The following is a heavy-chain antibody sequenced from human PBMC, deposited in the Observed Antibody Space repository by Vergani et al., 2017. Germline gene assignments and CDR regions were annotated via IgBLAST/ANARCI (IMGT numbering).Heavy chain of an antibody. V-gene: IGHV3-7*01. CDR1: GFTFSSYW. J-gene: IGHJ3*02. Sequence: EVQLVESGGGLVQPGRSLRLSCAASGFTFSSYWMSWVRQAPGKGLEWVANIKQDGSEKYYVDSVKGRFTISRDNAKNSLYLQMNSLRAEDTAVYYCARDFPDNWNERPDAFDIWGQGTMVTVSS. CDR2: IKQDGSEK. CDR3: ARDFPDNWNERPDAFDI. D-gene: IGHD1-20*01.